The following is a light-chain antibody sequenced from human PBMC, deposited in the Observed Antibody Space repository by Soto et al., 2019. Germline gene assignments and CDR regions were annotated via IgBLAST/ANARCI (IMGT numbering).Light chain of an antibody. CDR3: CSYAGRNTYVV. CDR1: SNDVGSYNL. Sequence: QSALTQPASVSASPGQSITISCTGTSNDVGSYNLVSWYQQYPGKAPKLMIYEGTKRPSGVSDRFSGSTSGNTASLIISGLLADDEADYYCCSYAGRNTYVVFGGGTKLTVL. V-gene: IGLV2-23*01. CDR2: EGT. J-gene: IGLJ2*01.